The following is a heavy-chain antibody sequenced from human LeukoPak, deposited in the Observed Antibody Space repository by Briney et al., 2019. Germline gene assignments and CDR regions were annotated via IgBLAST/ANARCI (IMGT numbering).Heavy chain of an antibody. J-gene: IGHJ4*02. CDR3: ARVRGFSGYAGFDY. Sequence: ASVKVSCKASGYTFTSYGISWVRQAPGQGLEWMGWINPNTGGTNYAQKFQGRVTMTRDTSSSTAYMELRRLKSNDTAVFYCARVRGFSGYAGFDYWGQGTLVTVSS. D-gene: IGHD3-22*01. V-gene: IGHV1-2*02. CDR1: GYTFTSYG. CDR2: INPNTGGT.